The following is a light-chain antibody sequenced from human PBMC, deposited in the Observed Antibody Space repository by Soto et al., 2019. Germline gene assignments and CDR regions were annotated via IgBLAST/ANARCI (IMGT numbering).Light chain of an antibody. V-gene: IGKV3-15*01. J-gene: IGKJ5*01. Sequence: EIVMTQSPATLSVSPGERATLSCRASQSVSSNLAWYQQNPGQAPRLLIFGASTRATGIPARFSGSGSVTEFTLTISSLQSEDFAVYYCQQYNNWPPITFGQGTRLEIK. CDR3: QQYNNWPPIT. CDR1: QSVSSN. CDR2: GAS.